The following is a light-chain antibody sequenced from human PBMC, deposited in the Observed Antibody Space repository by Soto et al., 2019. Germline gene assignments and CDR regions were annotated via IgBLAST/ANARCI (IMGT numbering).Light chain of an antibody. Sequence: DIQMTQSPSSLSACVGDRVTITCQASQDITNYLNWYQQKPGKAPNPLICGASNLETGVPSRFSGSGSGTDFTFTISSLQAEDIGTYFCQQYDSVFTFGQGTRLEI. CDR1: QDITNY. CDR2: GAS. J-gene: IGKJ5*01. V-gene: IGKV1-33*01. CDR3: QQYDSVFT.